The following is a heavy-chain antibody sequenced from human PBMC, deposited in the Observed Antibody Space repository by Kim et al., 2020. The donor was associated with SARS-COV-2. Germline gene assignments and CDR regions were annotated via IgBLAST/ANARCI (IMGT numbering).Heavy chain of an antibody. D-gene: IGHD3-10*01. J-gene: IGHJ4*02. V-gene: IGHV4-4*09. Sequence: NPSLKSRVTISVDTSKHQFSLKLSSVTAADTAVYYCARRYYGSGSYYNDYWGQGTLVTVSS. CDR3: ARRYYGSGSYYNDY.